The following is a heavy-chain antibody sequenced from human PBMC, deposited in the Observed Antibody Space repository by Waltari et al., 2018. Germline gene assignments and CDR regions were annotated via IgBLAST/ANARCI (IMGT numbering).Heavy chain of an antibody. CDR3: AREHYGILTGYRGGFDY. Sequence: EVQLVESGGTLVQPGGSLRISCAASGFTFSDYEMTWVRQAPGKGLEWLSFIGSSDSTKYYADSVKGRFSISRDNGNNSVYLQMNSLRVEDTAVYYCAREHYGILTGYRGGFDYWGRGTLVTVSS. CDR2: IGSSDSTK. J-gene: IGHJ4*02. D-gene: IGHD3-9*01. V-gene: IGHV3-48*03. CDR1: GFTFSDYE.